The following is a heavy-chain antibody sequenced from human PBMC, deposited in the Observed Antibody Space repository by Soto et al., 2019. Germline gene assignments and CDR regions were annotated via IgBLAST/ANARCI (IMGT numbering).Heavy chain of an antibody. J-gene: IGHJ6*02. Sequence: ASVKVSCKASGYTFTSYGISWVRQAPGQGLEWMGWISAYNGNTNYAQKLQGRVTMTTDTSTSTAYMELRSLRSDDTAVYYCARDLLLDIVVVPAAGNYMDVWGPGTTVTVSS. D-gene: IGHD2-2*01. V-gene: IGHV1-18*01. CDR2: ISAYNGNT. CDR3: ARDLLLDIVVVPAAGNYMDV. CDR1: GYTFTSYG.